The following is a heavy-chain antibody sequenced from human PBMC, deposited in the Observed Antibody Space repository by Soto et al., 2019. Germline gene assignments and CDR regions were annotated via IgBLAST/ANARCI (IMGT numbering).Heavy chain of an antibody. CDR2: IIPIFGTA. D-gene: IGHD2-2*01. CDR1: GGTFSSYA. J-gene: IGHJ6*01. V-gene: IGHV1-69*13. CDR3: ARGAGDIVLVPAAMPYYGMDV. Sequence: ASVKVSCKASGGTFSSYAISWVRQAPGQGLEGMGGIIPIFGTANYAQKFQGRVTITADESTSTAYMELSSLRSDDTAVYYCARGAGDIVLVPAAMPYYGMDVRG.